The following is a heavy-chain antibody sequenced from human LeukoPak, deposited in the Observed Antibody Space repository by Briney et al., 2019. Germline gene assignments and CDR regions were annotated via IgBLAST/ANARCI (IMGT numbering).Heavy chain of an antibody. Sequence: GGSLRLSCAASGFTFSSYGMHWVRQAPGKGLEWVAVISYDGSNKYYADSVKGRFTISRDNSKNTPYLQMNSLRAEDTAVYYCAKAHSGSFDYWGQGTLVTVSS. V-gene: IGHV3-30*18. CDR2: ISYDGSNK. CDR1: GFTFSSYG. CDR3: AKAHSGSFDY. J-gene: IGHJ4*02. D-gene: IGHD5-12*01.